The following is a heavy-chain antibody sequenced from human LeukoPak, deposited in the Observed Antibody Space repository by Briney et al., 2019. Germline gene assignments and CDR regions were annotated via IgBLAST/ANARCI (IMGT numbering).Heavy chain of an antibody. CDR1: GYIFSGYY. D-gene: IGHD3-10*01. CDR2: INPNSGGT. CDR3: ARDFGAGYLYYYYYMDV. Sequence: GASVKVSCKASGYIFSGYYMHWLRQAPGQGLEWMGWINPNSGGTNYAQKFQGRVTMTRDTSISTAYMELSRLRSDDTAVYYCARDFGAGYLYYYYYMDVWGKGTTVTISS. V-gene: IGHV1-2*02. J-gene: IGHJ6*03.